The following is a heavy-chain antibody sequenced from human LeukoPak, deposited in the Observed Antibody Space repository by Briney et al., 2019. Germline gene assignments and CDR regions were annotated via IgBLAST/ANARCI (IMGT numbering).Heavy chain of an antibody. CDR2: IYYSGST. CDR3: ARVRLKIFDY. V-gene: IGHV4-39*07. J-gene: IGHJ4*02. CDR1: GGSISSSSYY. Sequence: SETLSLTCTVSGGSISSSSYYWGWIRQPPGKGLEWIGSIYYSGSTYYNPSLKSRVTISVDTSKNQFSLKLSSVTAADTAVYYCARVRLKIFDYWGQGTLVTVSP.